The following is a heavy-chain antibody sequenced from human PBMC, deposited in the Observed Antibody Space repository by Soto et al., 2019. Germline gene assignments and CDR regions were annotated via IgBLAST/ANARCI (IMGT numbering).Heavy chain of an antibody. V-gene: IGHV3-9*01. Sequence: GGSLRLSCAASGFTFDDYAMHWVRQAPGKGLEWVSGISWNSGSIGYADSVKGRFTISRDNAKNSLYLQMNSLRAEDTALYYCAKEMGGFYSWFDPWGQGTLVTVSS. CDR2: ISWNSGSI. J-gene: IGHJ5*02. D-gene: IGHD3-16*01. CDR3: AKEMGGFYSWFDP. CDR1: GFTFDDYA.